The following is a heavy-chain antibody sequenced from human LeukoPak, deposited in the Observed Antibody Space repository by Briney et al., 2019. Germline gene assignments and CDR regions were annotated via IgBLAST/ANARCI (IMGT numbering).Heavy chain of an antibody. CDR3: ARSYSSSWYYFDY. J-gene: IGHJ4*02. Sequence: GESLNISCKGSGYSFTNYWIGWVRQTPGKGLEWMGIIYPGDSGPRYSPSFQGQVTISVDKSINTAYLQWSSLKASDTAMYYCARSYSSSWYYFDYWGQGTLVTVSS. CDR1: GYSFTNYW. CDR2: IYPGDSGP. V-gene: IGHV5-51*01. D-gene: IGHD6-13*01.